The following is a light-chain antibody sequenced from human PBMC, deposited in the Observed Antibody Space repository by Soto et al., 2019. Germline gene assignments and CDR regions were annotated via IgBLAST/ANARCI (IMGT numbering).Light chain of an antibody. J-gene: IGKJ1*01. CDR2: LGS. CDR1: QSLLQTNGYNY. V-gene: IGKV2-28*01. Sequence: IVMTQSPLSLPVTPGEPASISCRSSQSLLQTNGYNYLDWYLQKPGQSPQLLIYLGSNRTSGVPDRFSGRGSGPDFTLKISRVEAEDVGVYYCMQALQTPWAFGQGPKVEIK. CDR3: MQALQTPWA.